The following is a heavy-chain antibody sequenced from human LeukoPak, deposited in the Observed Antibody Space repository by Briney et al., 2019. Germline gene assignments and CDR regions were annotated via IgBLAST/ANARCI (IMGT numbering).Heavy chain of an antibody. CDR3: ARGGGNLSFDY. D-gene: IGHD4-23*01. V-gene: IGHV3-66*01. Sequence: GGSLRLSCAASGFIVSSSYMSWVRQAPGKGLEWVSVTYSSGSTDYADSVRGRFTISRDNSKNTLSLQMNSLRAEDTAVYYCARGGGNLSFDYWGQGTLVTVSS. J-gene: IGHJ4*02. CDR1: GFIVSSSY. CDR2: TYSSGST.